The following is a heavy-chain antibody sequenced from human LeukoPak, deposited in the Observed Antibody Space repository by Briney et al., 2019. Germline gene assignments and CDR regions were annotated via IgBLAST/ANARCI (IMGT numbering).Heavy chain of an antibody. J-gene: IGHJ5*02. CDR2: IYSGGST. Sequence: GPSLRLSCSGFTFSRYAMSWARQAAAEGLEWVSVIYSGGSTYYADSVKGRFTISRYNSKNTLYLQMNSLRAEDTAVYYCARDWTGTDWFDPWGQGTLVTVSS. CDR1: GFTFSRYA. V-gene: IGHV3-53*04. CDR3: ARDWTGTDWFDP. D-gene: IGHD3/OR15-3a*01.